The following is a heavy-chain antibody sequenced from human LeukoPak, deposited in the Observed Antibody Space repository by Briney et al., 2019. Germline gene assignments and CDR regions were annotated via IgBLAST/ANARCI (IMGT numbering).Heavy chain of an antibody. CDR3: AGDSWGSGYFDY. CDR1: GGSISSSSYY. J-gene: IGHJ4*02. V-gene: IGHV4-39*07. Sequence: PSETLSLTCTVSGGSISSSSYYWGWIRQPPGKGLEWIGSIYYSGSTYYNPSLKSRVTISVDTSKNQFSLKLSSVTAADTAVYYCAGDSWGSGYFDYWGQGTLVTVSS. D-gene: IGHD7-27*01. CDR2: IYYSGST.